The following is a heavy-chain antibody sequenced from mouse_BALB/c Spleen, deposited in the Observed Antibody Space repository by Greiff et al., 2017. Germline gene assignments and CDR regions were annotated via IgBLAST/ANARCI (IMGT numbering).Heavy chain of an antibody. CDR1: GFTFSDYG. V-gene: IGHV5-15*02. CDR2: ISNLAYSI. D-gene: IGHD2-1*01. CDR3: AREGKLWYFDV. J-gene: IGHJ1*01. Sequence: EVKVVESGGGLVPPGGSRKLSCAASGFTFSDYGMAWVRQAPGKGPEWVAFISNLAYSIYYADTVTGRFTISRENAKNTLYLEMSSLRSEDTAMYYCAREGKLWYFDVWGAGTTVTVSS.